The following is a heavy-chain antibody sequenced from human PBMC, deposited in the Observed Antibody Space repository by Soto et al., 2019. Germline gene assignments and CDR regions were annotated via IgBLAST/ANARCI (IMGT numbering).Heavy chain of an antibody. V-gene: IGHV3-23*01. CDR2: ILVDGRT. CDR1: GFTCGSYD. CDR3: AKATATGGGAFDI. D-gene: IGHD2-8*02. Sequence: LRLSCAASGFTCGSYDMSWVRQAPGKGLEWVSTILVDGRTFYVDSVKGRFTISRDSSQNTVYLQMNSLTAGDTALYYCAKATATGGGAFDICGQGTKVTVSS. J-gene: IGHJ3*02.